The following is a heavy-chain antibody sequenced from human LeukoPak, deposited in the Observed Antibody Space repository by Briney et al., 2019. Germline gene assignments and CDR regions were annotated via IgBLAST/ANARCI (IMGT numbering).Heavy chain of an antibody. CDR1: GYTFTSYY. J-gene: IGHJ2*01. V-gene: IGHV1-2*02. D-gene: IGHD5-18*01. CDR3: ARVNDDTALVNWYFDL. CDR2: INPNSGGT. Sequence: ASVKVSCKASGYTFTSYYMHWVRQAPGQGLEWMGWINPNSGGTEYAQKFQGRVIMTRDTSIDTAYMELSRLRSDDTAIYYCARVNDDTALVNWYFDLWGRGTLVTVSS.